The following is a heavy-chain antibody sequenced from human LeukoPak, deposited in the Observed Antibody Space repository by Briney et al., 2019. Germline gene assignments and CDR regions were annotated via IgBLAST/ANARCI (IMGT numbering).Heavy chain of an antibody. V-gene: IGHV4-39*01. J-gene: IGHJ4*02. CDR1: GGSISSISYY. CDR3: ARQDYGDYGVRFDY. Sequence: SETLSLTCTVSGGSISSISYYWGWIRQPPGKGLEWIGSIYYSGSTYYNPSLKSRVTISVDTSKNQFSLRLSSVTAADTAVYYCARQDYGDYGVRFDYWGQGTLVTVSS. D-gene: IGHD4-17*01. CDR2: IYYSGST.